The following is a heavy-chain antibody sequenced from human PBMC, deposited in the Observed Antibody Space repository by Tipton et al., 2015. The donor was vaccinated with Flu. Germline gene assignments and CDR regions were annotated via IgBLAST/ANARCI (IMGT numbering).Heavy chain of an antibody. D-gene: IGHD4-11*01. J-gene: IGHJ5*02. Sequence: TLSLTCSVSGDSIGDYFWGWIRQPPGQGLEWIGNVHRTGNPYYNPSLKSRVTISVDTSRNQFSLRPSSVTAADTAVYYCARRDYSNYVSEPKNWFDPWGQGTLVTVSS. CDR2: VHRTGNP. V-gene: IGHV4-38-2*01. CDR3: ARRDYSNYVSEPKNWFDP. CDR1: GDSIGDYF.